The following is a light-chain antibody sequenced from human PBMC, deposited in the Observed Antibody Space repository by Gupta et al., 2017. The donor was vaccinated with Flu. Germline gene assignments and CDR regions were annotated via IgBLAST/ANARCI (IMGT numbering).Light chain of an antibody. V-gene: IGKV4-1*01. CDR2: RIS. Sequence: KKKTYLDWYQQKPGQPPKFLIYRISSRDSGVPARFSGSGSGTEFTLTISRRQAEDVAVYYCKQVESTQEKFGQGTKLEIK. J-gene: IGKJ2*01. CDR3: KQVESTQEK. CDR1: KKKTY.